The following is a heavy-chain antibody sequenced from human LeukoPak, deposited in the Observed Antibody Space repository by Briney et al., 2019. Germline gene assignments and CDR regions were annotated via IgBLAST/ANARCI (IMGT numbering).Heavy chain of an antibody. CDR1: GFTLDDYG. J-gene: IGHJ6*03. CDR3: ARVGGETYYYYYYMDV. Sequence: PGGSLRLSCAASGFTLDDYGMSWVRQAPGKGLEWVSGINWNGGSTGYADSVKGRFTISRDNAKNSLYLQMNSLRAEDTALYYCARVGGETYYYYYYMDVWGKGTTVTVSS. CDR2: INWNGGST. V-gene: IGHV3-20*04. D-gene: IGHD4-17*01.